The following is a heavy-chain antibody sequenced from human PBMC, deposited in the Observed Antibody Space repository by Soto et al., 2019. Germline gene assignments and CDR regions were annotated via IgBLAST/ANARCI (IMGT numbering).Heavy chain of an antibody. D-gene: IGHD2-15*01. V-gene: IGHV3-33*01. J-gene: IGHJ4*02. Sequence: QVQLVESGGGVVQPGRSLRLSCAASGFTFCSYGMHWVRQAPGKGLEWVAVIWYDGSNKDYAYSVKGRFTITIDNCKNTLDLQMNSLSAVNTAVSYCARDQGGDFDYWGQGTLVTVSS. CDR3: ARDQGGDFDY. CDR1: GFTFCSYG. CDR2: IWYDGSNK.